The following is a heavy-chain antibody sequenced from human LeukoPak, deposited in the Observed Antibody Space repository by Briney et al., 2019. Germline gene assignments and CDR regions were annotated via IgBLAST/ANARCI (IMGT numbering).Heavy chain of an antibody. Sequence: GGSLRLSCAASGFTFSRYWMHWVRQAPGKGPVWVSRMNSDGSSTSYADSVKGRFTISRDNAKNTLYLQMNSLRAEDTAVYYCAGDFGISDVYWGQGTLVTVSS. D-gene: IGHD1-20*01. J-gene: IGHJ4*02. CDR2: MNSDGSST. CDR3: AGDFGISDVY. CDR1: GFTFSRYW. V-gene: IGHV3-74*01.